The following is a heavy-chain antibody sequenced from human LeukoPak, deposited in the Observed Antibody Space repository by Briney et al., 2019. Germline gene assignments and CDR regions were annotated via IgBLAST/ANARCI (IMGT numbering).Heavy chain of an antibody. CDR3: AGGPQYGGSFAF. V-gene: IGHV3-48*03. Sequence: GGSLRLSCAASGFSFSSYELAWVRQAPGTGLGWVAYISNSGSVIKYGDAAKGRFTISRDNSKNSVYLQMNSLGADDTALYYCAGGPQYGGSFAFWGQGALVTVSS. D-gene: IGHD1-26*01. J-gene: IGHJ4*02. CDR2: ISNSGSVI. CDR1: GFSFSSYE.